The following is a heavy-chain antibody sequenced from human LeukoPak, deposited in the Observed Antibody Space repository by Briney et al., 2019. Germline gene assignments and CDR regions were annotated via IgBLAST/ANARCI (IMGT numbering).Heavy chain of an antibody. V-gene: IGHV4-4*07. CDR1: SDSISTHS. J-gene: IGHJ2*01. Sequence: SETLSLTCRVSSDSISTHSWSWIRQPAGKRLEWIGHISPSGNTNYNPSLKSRVTMSVDTSKNHFSLKLSSVTAADTAVYYCARRPYWYFDLWGRGTLVTVSS. CDR2: ISPSGNT. CDR3: ARRPYWYFDL. D-gene: IGHD6-6*01.